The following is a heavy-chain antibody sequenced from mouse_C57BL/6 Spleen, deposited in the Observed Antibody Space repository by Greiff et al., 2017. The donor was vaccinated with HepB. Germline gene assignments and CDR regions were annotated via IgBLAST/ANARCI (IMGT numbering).Heavy chain of an antibody. CDR1: GYTFTSYW. J-gene: IGHJ4*01. CDR3: ARSNYYGSSPHYAMDY. CDR2: IDPSDSYT. Sequence: QVQLQQPGAELVMPGASVKLSCKASGYTFTSYWMHWVKQRPGQGLEWIGEIDPSDSYTNDNQKFKGKSTLTVDTSSSTAYMQLSSLTSEDSAVYYCARSNYYGSSPHYAMDYWGQGTSVTVSS. V-gene: IGHV1-69*01. D-gene: IGHD1-1*01.